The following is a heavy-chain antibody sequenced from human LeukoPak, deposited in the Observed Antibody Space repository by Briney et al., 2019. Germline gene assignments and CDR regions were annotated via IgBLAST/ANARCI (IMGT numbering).Heavy chain of an antibody. CDR1: GYTFTSCA. CDR2: INPNSGDT. CDR3: AREFMTSITNDY. V-gene: IGHV1-2*02. J-gene: IGHJ4*02. D-gene: IGHD4-11*01. Sequence: ASAKVSCKASGYTFTSCAMNWVRQAPGQGLEWMGWINPNSGDTHYAQKFQGRVTMTRDTSISTAHMELSRLRSTDTAVYYCAREFMTSITNDYWGQGTLVTVSS.